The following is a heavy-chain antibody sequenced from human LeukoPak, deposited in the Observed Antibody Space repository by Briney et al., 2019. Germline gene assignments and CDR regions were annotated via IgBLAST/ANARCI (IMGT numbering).Heavy chain of an antibody. CDR2: IKKDGSEK. D-gene: IGHD3-22*01. CDR1: GFPFSSYW. V-gene: IGHV3-7*01. J-gene: IGHJ4*02. CDR3: ARDLYRIVVIPHYFDY. Sequence: PGGSLRLSCAASGFPFSSYWMSWVRQAPGKGLEGVANIKKDGSEKYYVDSVKGRFTISRDNDKNSLYLQMNSLRAEDTAVYYCARDLYRIVVIPHYFDYWGQGTLVTVSS.